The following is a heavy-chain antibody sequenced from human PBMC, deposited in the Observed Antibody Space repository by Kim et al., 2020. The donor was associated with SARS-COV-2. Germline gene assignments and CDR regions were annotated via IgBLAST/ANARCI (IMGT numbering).Heavy chain of an antibody. CDR3: SKDCETNSWAGDASDI. D-gene: IGHD6-13*01. CDR1: GFTVDDYA. CDR2: ISWNGGSI. V-gene: IGHV3-9*01. Sequence: GGSLRLSCTASGFTVDDYAMHWVRQAPGKGLEWVASISWNGGSIAYADSVKGRFTISRDNAKNSLFLQMNSLTSDDTALYYCSKDCETNSWAGDASDIWGQGTMVTVSS. J-gene: IGHJ3*02.